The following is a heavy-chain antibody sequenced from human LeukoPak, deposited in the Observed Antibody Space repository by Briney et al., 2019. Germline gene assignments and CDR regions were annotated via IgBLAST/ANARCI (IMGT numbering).Heavy chain of an antibody. J-gene: IGHJ4*02. CDR3: ARGWLGSGLDY. D-gene: IGHD6-19*01. Sequence: SETLSLTCNVSGASIRISNYFWGWIRQPPGKGLEWIGNIHYSGTTYYNPSLKSRVTISVDTSKNHFSLKLSSVTAADTAVYYCARGWLGSGLDYWGQGTLVTVSS. V-gene: IGHV4-39*07. CDR1: GASIRISNYF. CDR2: IHYSGTT.